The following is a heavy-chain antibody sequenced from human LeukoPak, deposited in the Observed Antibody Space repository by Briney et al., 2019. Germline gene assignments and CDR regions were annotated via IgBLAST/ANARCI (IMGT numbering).Heavy chain of an antibody. CDR3: ARGDIVHHYYYYMDV. CDR2: INPNSGGT. D-gene: IGHD2-15*01. CDR1: GYTFTSYY. V-gene: IGHV1-2*02. Sequence: ASVKVSCKASGYTFTSYYMHWVRQAPGQGLEWMGWINPNSGGTNYAQKFQGRVTMTRDTSISTAYMELSRLRSDDTAVYYCARGDIVHHYYYYMDVWGKGTTVTVSS. J-gene: IGHJ6*03.